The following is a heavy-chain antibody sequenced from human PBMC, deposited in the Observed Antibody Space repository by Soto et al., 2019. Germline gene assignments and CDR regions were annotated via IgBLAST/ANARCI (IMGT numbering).Heavy chain of an antibody. CDR1: GFTFTGYW. D-gene: IGHD3-16*01. CDR3: ARDRGALGP. V-gene: IGHV3-7*01. J-gene: IGHJ5*02. CDR2: TNEDGREK. Sequence: EVQLVESEGGLVQPGGSLRLSCAASGFTFTGYWMSWVRQAPGKGLEWVANTNEDGREKFYVDSVKGRFTISRDNAKNSLYLQMNSLRAEDTAVYYCARDRGALGPWGQGTLVTVSS.